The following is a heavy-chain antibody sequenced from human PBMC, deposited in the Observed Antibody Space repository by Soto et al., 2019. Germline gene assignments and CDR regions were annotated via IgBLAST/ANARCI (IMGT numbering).Heavy chain of an antibody. D-gene: IGHD3-3*01. CDR3: ARVHTSYYDFWSGYSWFDP. Sequence: ASVKVSCKASGYTFTSHDINWVRQATGQGLEWMGWMNPNSGNTGYAQKFQGRVTMTRNTSISTAYMGLSSLRSEDTAVYYCARVHTSYYDFWSGYSWFDPWGQGTLVTVSS. CDR1: GYTFTSHD. CDR2: MNPNSGNT. J-gene: IGHJ5*02. V-gene: IGHV1-8*01.